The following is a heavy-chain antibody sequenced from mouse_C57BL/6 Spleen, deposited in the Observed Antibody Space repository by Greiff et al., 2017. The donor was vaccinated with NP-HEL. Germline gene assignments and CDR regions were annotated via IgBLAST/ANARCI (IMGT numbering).Heavy chain of an antibody. CDR2: ISSGGSYT. CDR1: GFTFSSYG. D-gene: IGHD1-1*01. CDR3: ARQRYYGSGYEWYFDV. Sequence: EVQLVESGGDLVKPGGSLKLSCAASGFTFSSYGMSWVRQTPGKRLEWVATISSGGSYTYYPDSVKGRFTISRDNAKNTLYLQMSSLKSEDTAMYYCARQRYYGSGYEWYFDVWGTGTTVTVSS. J-gene: IGHJ1*03. V-gene: IGHV5-6*01.